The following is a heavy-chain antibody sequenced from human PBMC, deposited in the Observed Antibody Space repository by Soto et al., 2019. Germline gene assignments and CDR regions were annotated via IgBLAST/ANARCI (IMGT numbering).Heavy chain of an antibody. V-gene: IGHV3-13*01. CDR3: ARDSGYDLTQPGMDV. D-gene: IGHD5-12*01. Sequence: GSLRLSCAASGFTFNNYDMRWVRQATGKGLEWVAVIGAAGDTHYPGSVKGRFTISRENGKNSVYLQMNSLRAGDTAIYYCARDSGYDLTQPGMDVWGQGTTVTVSS. J-gene: IGHJ6*02. CDR1: GFTFNNYD. CDR2: IGAAGDT.